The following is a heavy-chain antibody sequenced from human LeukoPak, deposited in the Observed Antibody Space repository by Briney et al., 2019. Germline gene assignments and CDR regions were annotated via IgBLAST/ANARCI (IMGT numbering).Heavy chain of an antibody. CDR1: GGSIRSYY. J-gene: IGHJ5*02. Sequence: SETLSLTCTVSGGSIRSYYWSWIRQPGGKGLEGIGRIYTSGSTNYNPYLKSRVTMSVDTSKNQFSLKLTSVTAADTAVYYCARGHVAGVPWTWFDPWGQGTLVTVSS. V-gene: IGHV4-4*07. CDR3: ARGHVAGVPWTWFDP. D-gene: IGHD6-19*01. CDR2: IYTSGST.